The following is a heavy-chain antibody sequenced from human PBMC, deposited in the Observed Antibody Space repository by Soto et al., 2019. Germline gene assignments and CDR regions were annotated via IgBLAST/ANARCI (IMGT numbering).Heavy chain of an antibody. D-gene: IGHD6-19*01. Sequence: QVQLQESGPGLVKPSETLSLTCTVSGGSISSYYWSWIRQPPGKGLEWIGYIHYSGSTNYNPSLKSRVTISVDTSKNQFSLKLSSVTAADTAVYYCARARPLAVAGPGFDYWGQGTLVTVSS. CDR1: GGSISSYY. J-gene: IGHJ4*02. CDR2: IHYSGST. CDR3: ARARPLAVAGPGFDY. V-gene: IGHV4-59*01.